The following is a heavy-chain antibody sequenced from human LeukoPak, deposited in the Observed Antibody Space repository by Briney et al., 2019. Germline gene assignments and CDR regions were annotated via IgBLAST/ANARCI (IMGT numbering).Heavy chain of an antibody. J-gene: IGHJ4*02. D-gene: IGHD3-10*01. CDR3: ARGRLTYYYGSGSYRPPPIDY. Sequence: ASVKVSCKASGYTFTGYYMHWVRQAPGQGLEWMGWINPNSGGTNYAQKFQGRVTMTRDTSISTAYMDLSRLRSDDTAVYYCARGRLTYYYGSGSYRPPPIDYWGQGTLVTVSS. V-gene: IGHV1-2*02. CDR1: GYTFTGYY. CDR2: INPNSGGT.